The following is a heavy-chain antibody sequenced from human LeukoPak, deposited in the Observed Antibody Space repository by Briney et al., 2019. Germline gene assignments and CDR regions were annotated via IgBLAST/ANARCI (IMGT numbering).Heavy chain of an antibody. V-gene: IGHV3-30*18. CDR1: GFTFSNYG. CDR2: ISYDGSNK. J-gene: IGHJ4*02. D-gene: IGHD1-26*01. Sequence: PGRSLRLSCAASGFTFSNYGVHWVRQAPGKGLEWVAIISYDGSNKYYADSVEGRFTISRDNSKNTLYLQMNSLRAEDTAVYYCAKDKWELLGGGFFDYWGQGTLVTVSS. CDR3: AKDKWELLGGGFFDY.